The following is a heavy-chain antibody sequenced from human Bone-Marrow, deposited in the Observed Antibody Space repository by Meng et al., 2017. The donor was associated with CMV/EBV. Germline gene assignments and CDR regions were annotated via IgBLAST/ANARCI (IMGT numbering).Heavy chain of an antibody. J-gene: IGHJ5*02. V-gene: IGHV3-23*01. Sequence: GESLKISCAASGFTFSSYAMSWVRQAPGKGLEWVSAISGSGGSTYYADSVKGRFTISRDNAKNSLYLQMDNLRADDTATYYCARARIPWGQGTLVTVSS. CDR2: ISGSGGST. CDR3: ARARIP. CDR1: GFTFSSYA.